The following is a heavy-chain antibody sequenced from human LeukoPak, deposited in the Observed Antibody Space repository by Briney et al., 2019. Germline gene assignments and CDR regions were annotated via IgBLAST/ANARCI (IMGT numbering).Heavy chain of an antibody. D-gene: IGHD2-15*01. Sequence: GGSLRLSCAASGFTFNIYAMSWVRQAPGKGLEWVSAISGSGGTTYYADSVKGRFTISRDNSKNTLYLQMKSLRAEDTAMYYCAKVARNCSGGSCVYNYYMDGWGKGTTVTVSS. CDR2: ISGSGGTT. CDR3: AKVARNCSGGSCVYNYYMDG. J-gene: IGHJ6*03. CDR1: GFTFNIYA. V-gene: IGHV3-23*01.